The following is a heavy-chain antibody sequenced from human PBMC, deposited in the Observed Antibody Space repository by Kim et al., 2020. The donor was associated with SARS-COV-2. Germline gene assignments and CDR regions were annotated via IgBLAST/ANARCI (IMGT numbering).Heavy chain of an antibody. J-gene: IGHJ4*02. D-gene: IGHD3-9*01. CDR3: AREGALSYYDILTGYGKNYYFDY. CDR2: ISYDGSNK. V-gene: IGHV3-33*05. Sequence: GGSLRLSCAASGFTFSSYGMHWVRQAPGKGLEWVAVISYDGSNKYYADSVKGRFTISRDNSKNTLYLQMNSLRAEDTAVYYCAREGALSYYDILTGYGKNYYFDYWGQGTLVTVSS. CDR1: GFTFSSYG.